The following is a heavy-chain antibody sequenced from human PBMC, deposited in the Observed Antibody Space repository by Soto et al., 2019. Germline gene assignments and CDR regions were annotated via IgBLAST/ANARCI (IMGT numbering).Heavy chain of an antibody. J-gene: IGHJ5*02. Sequence: SETLSLPCTVSEGSIGGYYWRRILQPPGKGLEWIGYIYYSGSTNYNPSLKSRVTISVDTSKNHFSLKLSSVTAADTAVYFCAKPAGRNRHHLPGFDPWVNGTLVTVSS. CDR1: EGSIGGYY. CDR3: AKPAGRNRHHLPGFDP. CDR2: IYYSGST. V-gene: IGHV4-59*08.